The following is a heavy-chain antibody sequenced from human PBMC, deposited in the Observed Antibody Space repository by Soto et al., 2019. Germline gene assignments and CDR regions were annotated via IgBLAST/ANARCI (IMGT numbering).Heavy chain of an antibody. CDR2: ISYDGSNK. CDR3: AKEPLSSSSPDFDY. D-gene: IGHD6-13*01. V-gene: IGHV3-30*18. CDR1: GFTFSSYG. J-gene: IGHJ4*02. Sequence: QVQLVESGGGVVQPGRSLRLSCAASGFTFSSYGMDWVSQAPGKGLEWVAVISYDGSNKYYADSVKGRFTISRDNSKNTLYLQVNSLRAEDTAVYYCAKEPLSSSSPDFDYWGQGTLVTVSS.